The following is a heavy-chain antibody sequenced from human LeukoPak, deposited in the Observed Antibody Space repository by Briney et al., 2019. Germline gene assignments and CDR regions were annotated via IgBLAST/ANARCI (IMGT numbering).Heavy chain of an antibody. V-gene: IGHV1-69*13. D-gene: IGHD1-1*01. CDR3: ARAGSGPGGKRGVYYFDY. Sequence: SVKVSCKASGGTFSSYAISWVRQAPGQGLEWMGGIIPIFGTANYAQKFQGRVTITADESTSTAYMELSSLRSEDTAVYYCARAGSGPGGKRGVYYFDYWGQGTLVTVSS. CDR1: GGTFSSYA. J-gene: IGHJ4*02. CDR2: IIPIFGTA.